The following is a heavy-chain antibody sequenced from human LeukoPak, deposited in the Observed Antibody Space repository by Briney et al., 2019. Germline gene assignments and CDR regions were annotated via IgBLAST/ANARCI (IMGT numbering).Heavy chain of an antibody. CDR1: GGSISSRTYY. CDR3: ARRYGGDSVPFDY. D-gene: IGHD4-23*01. V-gene: IGHV4-39*01. Sequence: PSETLSLTCTVSGGSISSRTYYWGWIRQPPGKGLEWIVTIYYSRNTYSNSSLKSRVTISIDTPTNQFSLKLDSVTAADTAVYYCARRYGGDSVPFDYWGQGTLVTVSS. CDR2: IYYSRNT. J-gene: IGHJ4*02.